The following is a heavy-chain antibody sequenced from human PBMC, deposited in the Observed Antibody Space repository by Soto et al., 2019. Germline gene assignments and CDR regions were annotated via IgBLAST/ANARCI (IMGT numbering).Heavy chain of an antibody. D-gene: IGHD4-17*01. CDR2: IYYSGST. CDR1: GGSISRDY. V-gene: IGHV4-59*01. CDR3: ATRGRAYGVNNWFDP. Sequence: PSLTLSLTCTVSGGSISRDYYIWIRQSSGKGLEWIGHIYYSGSTKYNPSLESRVLISIDTSKNQFSLRLTSVTAADTAIYYRATRGRAYGVNNWFDPGGQGALATVPS. J-gene: IGHJ5*02.